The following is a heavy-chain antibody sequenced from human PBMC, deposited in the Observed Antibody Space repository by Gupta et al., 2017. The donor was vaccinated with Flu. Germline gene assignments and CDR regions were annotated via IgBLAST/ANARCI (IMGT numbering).Heavy chain of an antibody. CDR3: SKERLEYCGSTSCPFYYGMDV. V-gene: IGHV3-9*01. CDR2: ISWNSGDI. D-gene: IGHD2-2*01. Sequence: EWVAGISWNSGDIGYADSVKGRFNISRGNAKNSLYLQLNSLRVEDTALYFCSKERLEYCGSTSCPFYYGMDVWGQGTTVTVSS. J-gene: IGHJ6*02.